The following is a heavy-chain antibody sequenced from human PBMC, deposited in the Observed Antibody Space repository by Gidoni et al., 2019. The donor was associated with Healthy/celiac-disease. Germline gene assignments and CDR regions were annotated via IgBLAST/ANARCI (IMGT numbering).Heavy chain of an antibody. CDR3: ARDRNYDSSDGAYYFDY. J-gene: IGHJ4*02. D-gene: IGHD3-22*01. CDR2: INPSGGST. Sequence: QVQLVQSGAEVKKPGASVKVSCQASGYTFTSYYMHWVRQAPGQGLEWMGIINPSGGSTSYAQKFQGRVTMTRDTSTSTVYMELSSLRSEDTAVYYCARDRNYDSSDGAYYFDYWGQGTLVTVSS. V-gene: IGHV1-46*01. CDR1: GYTFTSYY.